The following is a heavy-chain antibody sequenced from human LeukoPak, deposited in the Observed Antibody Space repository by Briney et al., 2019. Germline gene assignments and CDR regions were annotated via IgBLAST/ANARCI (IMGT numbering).Heavy chain of an antibody. V-gene: IGHV4-34*01. CDR1: GGSFSGYY. J-gene: IGHJ4*02. Sequence: SETLSLTCAVYGGSFSGYYWSWIRQPPGKGLEWIGEINHSGSTNYNPSLKSRVTISVDTSKNQFSLRLSSVTAADTAVYYCASRRSDIVATTYYFDYWGQGTLVTVSS. CDR2: INHSGST. D-gene: IGHD5-12*01. CDR3: ASRRSDIVATTYYFDY.